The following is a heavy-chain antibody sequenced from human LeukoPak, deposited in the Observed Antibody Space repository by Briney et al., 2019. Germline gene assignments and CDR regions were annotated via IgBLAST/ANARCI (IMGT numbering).Heavy chain of an antibody. CDR3: ARDDFSAPELFDY. V-gene: IGHV3-30-3*01. J-gene: IGHJ4*02. Sequence: GGSLRLSCAASGFTFTTYAFHWVRQAPGKGLEWVTLISSDGNNKYYADSVKGRFTVSRDISKNTLYLQMDSLSPEDTAVYYCARDDFSAPELFDYWGQGTLVTVSS. CDR2: ISSDGNNK. D-gene: IGHD3/OR15-3a*01. CDR1: GFTFTTYA.